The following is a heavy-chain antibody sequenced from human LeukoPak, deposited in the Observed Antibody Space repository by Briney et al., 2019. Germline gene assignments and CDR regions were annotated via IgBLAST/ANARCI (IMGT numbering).Heavy chain of an antibody. J-gene: IGHJ4*02. Sequence: SETLSLTCTVSGGSISSYYWSWIRQPAGNGLEWIGRIYTSGSTNYNPSLKSRVTMSVDTSKNQFSLKLSSVTAADTAVYYCARERRGMTYYYDSSRYFSHYFDYWGQGTLVTVSS. CDR1: GGSISSYY. CDR3: ARERRGMTYYYDSSRYFSHYFDY. CDR2: IYTSGST. V-gene: IGHV4-4*07. D-gene: IGHD3-22*01.